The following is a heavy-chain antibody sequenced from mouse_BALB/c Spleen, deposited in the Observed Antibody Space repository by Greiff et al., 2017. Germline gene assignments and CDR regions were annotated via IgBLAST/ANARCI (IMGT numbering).Heavy chain of an antibody. Sequence: VQLKESGGDLVKPGGSLKLSCAASGFTFSSYGMSWVRQTPDKRLEWVATISSGGSYTYYPDSVKGRFTISRDNAKNTLYLQMSSLKSEDTAMYYCARRDYDDYFDYWGQGTTLTVSS. J-gene: IGHJ2*01. CDR3: ARRDYDDYFDY. D-gene: IGHD2-4*01. CDR2: ISSGGSYT. CDR1: GFTFSSYG. V-gene: IGHV5-6*01.